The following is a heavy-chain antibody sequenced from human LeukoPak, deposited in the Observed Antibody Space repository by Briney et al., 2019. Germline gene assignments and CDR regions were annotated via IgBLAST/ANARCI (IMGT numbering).Heavy chain of an antibody. J-gene: IGHJ4*02. Sequence: GGSLRLSCAASGFTFSTYAMSWVRQAPGKGLEWVPVISGSGGSTYYADSVKGRFTISRDNSKNTLYLQMNSLRAEDTAVYYCAKGPQYYYGSGDYFDYWGQGTLVTVSS. CDR3: AKGPQYYYGSGDYFDY. CDR1: GFTFSTYA. CDR2: ISGSGGST. D-gene: IGHD3-10*01. V-gene: IGHV3-23*01.